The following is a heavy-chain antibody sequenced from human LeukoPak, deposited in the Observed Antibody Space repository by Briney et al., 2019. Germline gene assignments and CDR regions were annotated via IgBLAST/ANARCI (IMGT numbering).Heavy chain of an antibody. CDR3: ARVGAFGEVWYFDY. Sequence: SETLSLTCTVSGGSISSYYWSWIRQPPGKGLEWIGYRYYSGNTNYNPSLKSRVTISEDTFKNQFSLKLSSVTAADTAMYYCARVGAFGEVWYFDYWGQGTLVTVSS. V-gene: IGHV4-59*01. J-gene: IGHJ4*02. CDR1: GGSISSYY. D-gene: IGHD3-10*01. CDR2: RYYSGNT.